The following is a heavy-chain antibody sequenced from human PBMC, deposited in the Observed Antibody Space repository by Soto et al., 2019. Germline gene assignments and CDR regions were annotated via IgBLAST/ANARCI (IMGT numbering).Heavy chain of an antibody. CDR1: GFTVSSNY. D-gene: IGHD3-3*01. J-gene: IGHJ6*02. CDR3: ARDRSYYDFWSGQPGSDYYGMDV. V-gene: IGHV3-53*01. CDR2: IYSGGST. Sequence: GGSLRLSCAASGFTVSSNYMSWVRQAPGKGLEWVSVIYSGGSTYYADSVKGRFTISRDNSKNTLYLQMNSLRAEDTAVYYCARDRSYYDFWSGQPGSDYYGMDVWGQGTTVTVS.